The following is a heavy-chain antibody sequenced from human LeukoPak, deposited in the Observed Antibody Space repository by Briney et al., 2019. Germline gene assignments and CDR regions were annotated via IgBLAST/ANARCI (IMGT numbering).Heavy chain of an antibody. Sequence: GGSLRLSCAASGFTVSGNYMSWVRQAPGKGLEWVSVIYSGANTYYADSVKGRFTISTDASKNTLYVQMNSLRAKDTAVYYCVRVESTGWWHYFDYWGQGTLVTVSS. J-gene: IGHJ4*02. CDR1: GFTVSGNY. CDR2: IYSGANT. V-gene: IGHV3-53*01. D-gene: IGHD6-19*01. CDR3: VRVESTGWWHYFDY.